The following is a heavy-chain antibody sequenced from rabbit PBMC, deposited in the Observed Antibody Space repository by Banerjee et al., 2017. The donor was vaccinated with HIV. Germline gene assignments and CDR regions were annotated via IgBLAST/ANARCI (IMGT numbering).Heavy chain of an antibody. Sequence: QSLEESGGDLVQPGASLTLTCTASGFTINDYDYMCWVRQAPGKGLEWVGCIYTSSGSTWYASWVNGRFTISKTSSTTVDLKMTSLTASDTATYFCARDGGDYVTYEYVRLNLWGPGTLVTVS. D-gene: IGHD2-1*01. CDR2: IYTSSGST. CDR1: GFTINDYDY. CDR3: ARDGGDYVTYEYVRLNL. J-gene: IGHJ4*01. V-gene: IGHV1S40*01.